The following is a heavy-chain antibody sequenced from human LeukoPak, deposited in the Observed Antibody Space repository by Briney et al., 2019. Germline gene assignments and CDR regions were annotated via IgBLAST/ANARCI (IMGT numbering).Heavy chain of an antibody. CDR2: MNFNSGNT. CDR1: GYTCISYY. V-gene: IGHV1-8*01. CDR3: ARGGGAYYYDNSGYYRLGFDY. Sequence: ASVMVSCKASGYTCISYYRNWVLREPGVGLLWMVWMNFNSGNTGYAQKFQGRVTMTRNTSISTAYMELSTLRSEDTAVYYCARGGGAYYYDNSGYYRLGFDYWGQGTLVTVSS. D-gene: IGHD3-22*01. J-gene: IGHJ4*02.